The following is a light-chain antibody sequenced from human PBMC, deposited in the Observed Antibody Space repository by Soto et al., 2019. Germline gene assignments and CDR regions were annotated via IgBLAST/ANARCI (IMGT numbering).Light chain of an antibody. J-gene: IGKJ1*01. CDR1: QSISSY. Sequence: VPMTQSPSSLSASVGGRVTITCRASQSISSYLDWYQQKPGKAPKLLIYAASSVHSGVPSRFSGSGSGTDFTLTISSLQPEDFATYYCQQCYSTPVTFGEGTKVDIK. CDR2: AAS. V-gene: IGKV1-39*01. CDR3: QQCYSTPVT.